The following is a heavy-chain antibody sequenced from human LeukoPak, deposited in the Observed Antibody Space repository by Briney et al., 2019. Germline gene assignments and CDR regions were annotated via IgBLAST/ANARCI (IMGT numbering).Heavy chain of an antibody. J-gene: IGHJ4*02. CDR1: GFTFSNYM. Sequence: PGGSLRLSCAASGFTFSNYMMHWVRQAPGKGLVWVSAISGSGGSTYYADSVKGRFTISRDNSKNTLYLQMNSLRAEDTAVYYCAKGRDSSGYFDYWGQGTLVTVSS. CDR2: ISGSGGST. V-gene: IGHV3-23*01. CDR3: AKGRDSSGYFDY. D-gene: IGHD3-22*01.